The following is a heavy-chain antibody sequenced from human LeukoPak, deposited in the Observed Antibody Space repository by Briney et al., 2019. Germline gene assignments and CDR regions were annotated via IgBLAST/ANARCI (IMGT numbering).Heavy chain of an antibody. Sequence: SETLSLTCTVSGGSISSSSYYWGWIRQPAGKGLEWIGRIYTSGSTNYNPSLKSRFTMSVHTSKNQFSLKLSSVPAADTAVYYCARHVRLKYDAFDIWGQGTMVTVSS. V-gene: IGHV4-61*02. J-gene: IGHJ3*02. D-gene: IGHD1-1*01. CDR3: ARHVRLKYDAFDI. CDR2: IYTSGST. CDR1: GGSISSSSYY.